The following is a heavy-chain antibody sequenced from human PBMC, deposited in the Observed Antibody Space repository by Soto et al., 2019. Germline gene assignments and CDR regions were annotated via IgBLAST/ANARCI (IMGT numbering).Heavy chain of an antibody. CDR1: GYSFNSYW. V-gene: IGHV5-10-1*01. CDR2: IDPSDSYI. J-gene: IGHJ4*02. Sequence: PGRSLKISCKGSGYSFNSYWITWVRQMPGKGLEWMGRIDPSDSYINYSPSFQGHVTLSVDKAISTAYLQWSSLKASDTAIYYCARNGGCAANYLDSWGQGTLAPVSP. D-gene: IGHD6-25*01. CDR3: ARNGGCAANYLDS.